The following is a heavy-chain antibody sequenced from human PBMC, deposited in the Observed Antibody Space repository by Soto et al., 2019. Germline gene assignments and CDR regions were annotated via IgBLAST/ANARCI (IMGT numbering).Heavy chain of an antibody. CDR3: ARGNRRYCSSTSCYTAHYYYYGMDV. CDR2: TYYRSKWYN. J-gene: IGHJ6*02. CDR1: GDSVSSNSAA. Sequence: SQTLSLTCAISGDSVSSNSAAWNWIRQSPSRGLEWLGRTYYRSKWYNDYAVSVKSRITINPDTSKNQFSLQLNSVTPEDTAVYYCARGNRRYCSSTSCYTAHYYYYGMDVWGQGTTVTVSS. D-gene: IGHD2-2*02. V-gene: IGHV6-1*01.